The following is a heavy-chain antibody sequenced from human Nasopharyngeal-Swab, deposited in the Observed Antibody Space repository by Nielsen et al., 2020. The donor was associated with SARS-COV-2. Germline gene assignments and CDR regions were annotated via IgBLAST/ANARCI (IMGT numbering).Heavy chain of an antibody. CDR3: ARDLAGSDDSFDI. Sequence: ASVKVSCKASGYTFTSYGISWGRQAPGHGLEWMGWNSAYSGNTNYEQKLKGRVTMTTDTSTSTAYMELRSLRSDDTAVYYCARDLAGSDDSFDIWGQGTMVTVSS. D-gene: IGHD3-10*01. CDR1: GYTFTSYG. CDR2: NSAYSGNT. J-gene: IGHJ3*02. V-gene: IGHV1-18*01.